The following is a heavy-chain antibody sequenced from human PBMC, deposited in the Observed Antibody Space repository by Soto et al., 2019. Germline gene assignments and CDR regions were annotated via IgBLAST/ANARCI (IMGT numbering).Heavy chain of an antibody. J-gene: IGHJ5*02. V-gene: IGHV4-59*01. D-gene: IGHD2-15*01. CDR3: ARGRGYCSGGSCYPFDP. Sequence: SETLSLTCTVSGGSISSYYWSWIRQPPGKGLEWIGYIYYSGSTNYNPSLKSRVTISVDTSKNQFSLKLSSVTAADTAVYYRARGRGYCSGGSCYPFDPWGQGTLVTVSS. CDR1: GGSISSYY. CDR2: IYYSGST.